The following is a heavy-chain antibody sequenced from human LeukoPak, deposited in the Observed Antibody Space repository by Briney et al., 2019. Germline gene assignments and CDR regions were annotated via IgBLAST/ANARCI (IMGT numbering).Heavy chain of an antibody. CDR3: ARDVEYYDILTGYKRYNWFDP. CDR1: GFTFSSYS. D-gene: IGHD3-9*01. Sequence: GGSLRLSCAASGFTFSSYSMNWVRQAPGKGLEWVSSISSSSSYIYYADSVKGRFTISRDNAKNSLYLQMNSLRAEDTAVYYCARDVEYYDILTGYKRYNWFDPWGQGTLVTVSS. CDR2: ISSSSSYI. J-gene: IGHJ5*02. V-gene: IGHV3-21*01.